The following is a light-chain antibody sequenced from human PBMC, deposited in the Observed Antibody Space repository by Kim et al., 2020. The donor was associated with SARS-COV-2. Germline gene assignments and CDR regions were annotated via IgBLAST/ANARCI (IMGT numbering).Light chain of an antibody. J-gene: IGLJ2*01. CDR3: LLSYSGARV. V-gene: IGLV7-46*01. Sequence: QAVVTQEPSLTVSPGGTVTLTCGSSTGAVTSGHYPYWFQQRPGQAPTTLIYDTNNKHSWTPARFSGSLLGGKAALTLSGAQPEDEAEYYCLLSYSGARVFGGGTQLTVL. CDR2: DTN. CDR1: TGAVTSGHY.